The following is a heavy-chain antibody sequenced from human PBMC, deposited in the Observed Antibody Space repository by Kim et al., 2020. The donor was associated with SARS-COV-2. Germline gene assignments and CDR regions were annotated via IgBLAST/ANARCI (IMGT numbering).Heavy chain of an antibody. J-gene: IGHJ3*02. CDR2: ISAYNGNT. V-gene: IGHV1-18*01. CDR1: GYTFTSYG. D-gene: IGHD2-15*01. CDR3: ARGDIVVAPDAFDI. Sequence: ASVKVSCKASGYTFTSYGISWVRQAPGQGLEWMGWISAYNGNTNYAQKLKGRVTMTTDTSTSTAYMELRSLRSDDTAVYYCARGDIVVAPDAFDIWGQGTMVTVSS.